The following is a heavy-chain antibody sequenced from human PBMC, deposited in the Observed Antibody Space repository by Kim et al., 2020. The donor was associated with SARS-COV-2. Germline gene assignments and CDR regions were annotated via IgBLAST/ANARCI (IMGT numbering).Heavy chain of an antibody. D-gene: IGHD3-9*01. CDR2: ISGSTTFI. J-gene: IGHJ4*02. CDR1: DFTFSNYG. V-gene: IGHV3-48*02. Sequence: GGSLRLSCAASDFTFSNYGLNWVRQAPGKGLEWVSYISGSTTFIGYADSVKGRFTISRDNAKNSLYLHMNSLRDEDTAVYYCVRDLDWAFDYWGQGTLLT. CDR3: VRDLDWAFDY.